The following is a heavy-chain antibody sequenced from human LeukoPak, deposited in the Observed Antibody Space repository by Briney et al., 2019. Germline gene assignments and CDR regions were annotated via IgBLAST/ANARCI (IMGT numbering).Heavy chain of an antibody. J-gene: IGHJ6*03. V-gene: IGHV1-2*02. CDR1: GYTFTGYH. CDR3: ARDRVYCSGGSCYPLCMDV. CDR2: INPNSGGT. Sequence: ASVKVSCKASGYTFTGYHMHWVRQAPGQGLEWMGWINPNSGGTNYAQKFQGRVTMTRDTSISTAYMELSRLRSDDTAVYYCARDRVYCSGGSCYPLCMDVWGKGTTVTISS. D-gene: IGHD2-15*01.